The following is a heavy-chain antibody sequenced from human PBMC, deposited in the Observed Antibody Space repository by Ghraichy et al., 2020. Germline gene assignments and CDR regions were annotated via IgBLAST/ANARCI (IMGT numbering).Heavy chain of an antibody. CDR2: VYHSGST. J-gene: IGHJ6*03. Sequence: SETLSLTCTVSGDSISTFYWSWIRQPPGKGLEWIGYVYHSGSTSSNPSLKSRLTISVDTSKNQFSLMLKSVTAADTAVYFCARGERGLSVPNDFYYMDVWGKGTTVTVSS. V-gene: IGHV4-59*01. CDR3: ARGERGLSVPNDFYYMDV. D-gene: IGHD2-8*01. CDR1: GDSISTFY.